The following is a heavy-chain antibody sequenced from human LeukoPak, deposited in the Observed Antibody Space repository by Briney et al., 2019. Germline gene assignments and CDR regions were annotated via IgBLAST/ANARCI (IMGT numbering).Heavy chain of an antibody. D-gene: IGHD3-22*01. V-gene: IGHV3-23*01. J-gene: IGHJ6*03. CDR2: ISGSGGST. Sequence: GGTLRLSCAASGFTFSSYGMSWVRQAPGKGLEWVSAISGSGGSTYYADSVKGRFTISRDNSKNTLYLQMNSLRAEDTAVYYCARVFVSSGSQQYYYYYMDVWGKGTTVTVSS. CDR3: ARVFVSSGSQQYYYYYMDV. CDR1: GFTFSSYG.